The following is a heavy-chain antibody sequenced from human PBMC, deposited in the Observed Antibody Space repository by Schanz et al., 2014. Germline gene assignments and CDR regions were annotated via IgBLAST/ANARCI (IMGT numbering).Heavy chain of an antibody. CDR1: GYTFTSYY. CDR3: LAPDYGMDV. J-gene: IGHJ6*02. Sequence: QVQLVQSGAEVKKPGASVKVSCKASGYTFTSYYMHWVRQAPGQGLEWMGIINPSGGSTSYAQKFQGRVTMTRDTSTSTVYMELNSLRAEDTAVYYCLAPDYGMDVWGQGTTVTVSS. CDR2: INPSGGST. V-gene: IGHV1-46*01.